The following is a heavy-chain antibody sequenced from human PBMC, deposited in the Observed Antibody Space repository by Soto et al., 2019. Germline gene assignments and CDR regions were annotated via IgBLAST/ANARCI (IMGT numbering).Heavy chain of an antibody. V-gene: IGHV1-18*01. CDR1: VYTFTSNG. CDR3: GSRDYYYGMDV. CDR2: ISAYNGNT. Sequence: AAVKLYCTTSVYTFTSNGTSWVGQAHGQGLEWMGWISAYNGNTNYAQKLQGRVTMTTYTSSSTAYMELRSLRSYGTVVYYCGSRDYYYGMDVWGQGTTVTVSS. J-gene: IGHJ6*02.